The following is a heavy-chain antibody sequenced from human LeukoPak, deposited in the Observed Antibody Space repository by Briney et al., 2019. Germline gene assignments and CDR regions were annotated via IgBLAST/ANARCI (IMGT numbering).Heavy chain of an antibody. CDR3: ARGRCSSTSCYTVGGAFDY. D-gene: IGHD2-2*02. CDR2: ISYDGSNK. J-gene: IGHJ4*02. Sequence: GRPLRLSCAASGFTFSSYAMHWVRQAPGKGLEWVAVISYDGSNKYYADSVKGRFTISRDNSKNTLYLQMNSLRAEDTAVYYCARGRCSSTSCYTVGGAFDYWGQGTLVTVSS. V-gene: IGHV3-30*01. CDR1: GFTFSSYA.